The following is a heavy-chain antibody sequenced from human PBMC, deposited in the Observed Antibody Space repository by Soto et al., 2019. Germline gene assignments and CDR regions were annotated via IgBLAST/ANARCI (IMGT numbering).Heavy chain of an antibody. CDR3: ARGSSDTAMVREAFDI. Sequence: QVQLVQSGAEVKKPGSSVKVSCKASGGTFSSYAISWVRQAPGQGLEWMGGIIPIFGTANYAQKFQGRVTITADESTSTAYMDLSSLRSEDTAVYYCARGSSDTAMVREAFDIWGQGTMVTVSS. V-gene: IGHV1-69*12. J-gene: IGHJ3*02. D-gene: IGHD5-18*01. CDR1: GGTFSSYA. CDR2: IIPIFGTA.